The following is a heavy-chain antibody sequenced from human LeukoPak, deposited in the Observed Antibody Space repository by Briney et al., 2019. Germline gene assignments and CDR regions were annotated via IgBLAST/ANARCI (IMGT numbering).Heavy chain of an antibody. CDR3: APGGDGYNYFHY. CDR1: GFTFSSYS. Sequence: PGGSLRLSCAASGFTFSSYSMNWVRQAPGKGLEWVSSISSSSSYIYYADSVKGRFTISRDNAKNSPYLQMNSLRAEDTAVYYCAPGGDGYNYFHYWGQGTLVTVSS. V-gene: IGHV3-21*01. CDR2: ISSSSSYI. J-gene: IGHJ4*02. D-gene: IGHD5-24*01.